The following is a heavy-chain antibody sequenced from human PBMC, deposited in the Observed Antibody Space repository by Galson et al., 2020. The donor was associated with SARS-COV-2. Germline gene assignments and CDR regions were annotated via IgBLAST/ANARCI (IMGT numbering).Heavy chain of an antibody. D-gene: IGHD3-10*01. V-gene: IGHV3-74*01. Sequence: GESLKISCAASGFTFSSYWMHWIRQAPGEGPMWVSRINSDGTGTDYADSVKGRFTISRDNAKNTLYLQMSSLRPEDTAVYYCARTSKFGGGLPEWALWGQEPWSPSPQ. CDR3: ARTSKFGGGLPEWAL. CDR1: GFTFSSYW. CDR2: INSDGTGT. J-gene: IGHJ4*01.